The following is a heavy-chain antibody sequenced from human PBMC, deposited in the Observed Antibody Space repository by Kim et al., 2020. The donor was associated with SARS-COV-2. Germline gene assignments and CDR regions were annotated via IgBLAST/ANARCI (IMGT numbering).Heavy chain of an antibody. CDR3: AKEETLLWFGESKGHFDY. Sequence: KGRFTISRDNSKNTLYLQMNSLRAEDTAVYYCAKEETLLWFGESKGHFDYWGQGTLVTVSS. D-gene: IGHD3-10*01. J-gene: IGHJ4*02. V-gene: IGHV3-30*02.